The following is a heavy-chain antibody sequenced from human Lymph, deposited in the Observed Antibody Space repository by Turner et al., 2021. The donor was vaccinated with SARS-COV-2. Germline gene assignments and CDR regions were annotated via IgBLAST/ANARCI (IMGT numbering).Heavy chain of an antibody. Sequence: EVQLVQSGAEVKKPGESLKISCKGSGYSFPTYWIGWVRQMPGKGLEWMGIIYPGDSDTRYSPSFQGQVTISADKSISTAYLQWSSLKASYTAMYYCARLPIARGYSGYDFYYFDYWGQGTLVTVSS. CDR2: IYPGDSDT. V-gene: IGHV5-51*01. CDR1: GYSFPTYW. D-gene: IGHD5-12*01. CDR3: ARLPIARGYSGYDFYYFDY. J-gene: IGHJ4*02.